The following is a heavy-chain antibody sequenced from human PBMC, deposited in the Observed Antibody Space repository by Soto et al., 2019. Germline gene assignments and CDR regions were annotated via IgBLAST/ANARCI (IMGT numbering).Heavy chain of an antibody. CDR3: ARDYSNPRGRFDP. D-gene: IGHD4-4*01. V-gene: IGHV3-7*01. CDR2: INQDGSEK. Sequence: GGSLRLSCAASGFTSSGYWMTWVRQAPGKGLEWVANINQDGSEKYYVDSVKGRFTISRDNDKDSLYLQMNSLRAEDTAIYYCARDYSNPRGRFDPWGQGDLVTVSS. CDR1: GFTSSGYW. J-gene: IGHJ5*02.